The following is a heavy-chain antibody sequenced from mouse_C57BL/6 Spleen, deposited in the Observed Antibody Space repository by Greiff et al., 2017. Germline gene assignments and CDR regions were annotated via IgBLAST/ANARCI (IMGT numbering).Heavy chain of an antibody. CDR1: GYTFTDYN. CDR3: ARRNLDGDYFDY. Sequence: VQLQQSGPELVKPGASVKMSCKASGYTFTDYNMHWVKQSHGKSLEWSGDINPNNGGNSYNQKFTGKATLTVNKSSSTAYMELRSLTSEDSAVYYCARRNLDGDYFDYWGQGTPLTVSS. J-gene: IGHJ2*01. V-gene: IGHV1-22*01. CDR2: INPNNGGN.